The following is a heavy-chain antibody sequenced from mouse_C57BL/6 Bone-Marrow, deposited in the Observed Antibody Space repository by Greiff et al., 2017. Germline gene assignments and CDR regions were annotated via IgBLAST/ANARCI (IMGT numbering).Heavy chain of an antibody. V-gene: IGHV1-59*01. CDR3: ARGGFAY. Sequence: QVQLQQPGAELVRPGTSVKLSCKASGYTFTSYWMHWVKQRPGQGLGWIGVIDPSDSYTNYNQKFKGKATLTVDTSSSTAYMQLSSLTSEDSAVYYCARGGFAYWGQGTLVTVSA. CDR1: GYTFTSYW. CDR2: IDPSDSYT. J-gene: IGHJ3*01.